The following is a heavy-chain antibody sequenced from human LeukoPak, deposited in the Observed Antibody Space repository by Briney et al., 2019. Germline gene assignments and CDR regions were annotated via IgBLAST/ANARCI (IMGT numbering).Heavy chain of an antibody. V-gene: IGHV4-59*01. CDR2: IYYSGST. Sequence: SETLSLTCTVSGGSISSYYWSWIQQPPGKGLEWIGYIYYSGSTNYNPSLKSRVTISVDTSKNQFSLKLSSVTAADTAVYYCAREGIANYGMDVWGQGTTVTVSS. D-gene: IGHD6-13*01. CDR1: GGSISSYY. J-gene: IGHJ6*02. CDR3: AREGIANYGMDV.